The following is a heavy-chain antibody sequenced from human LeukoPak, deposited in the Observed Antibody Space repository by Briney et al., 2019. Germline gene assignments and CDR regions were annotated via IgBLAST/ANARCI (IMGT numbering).Heavy chain of an antibody. CDR3: ARSTGQGDFRGPAQWWFDP. V-gene: IGHV4-4*07. CDR2: IYPGGNF. Sequence: SETLSLTCSVSGDSVTKHYWSWIRQSAAKGLERIGRIYPGGNFDSNPSLKSRVTMSLDTSKNQLSLKMYSVTAADTAVYFCARSTGQGDFRGPAQWWFDPWGQGTLVTVSS. J-gene: IGHJ5*02. D-gene: IGHD3-10*01. CDR1: GDSVTKHY.